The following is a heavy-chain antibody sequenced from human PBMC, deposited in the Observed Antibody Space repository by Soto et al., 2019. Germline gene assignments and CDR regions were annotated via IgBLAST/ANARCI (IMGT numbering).Heavy chain of an antibody. CDR3: ARGASTSIVGATGSFDY. V-gene: IGHV1-2*04. CDR1: GYAFTGYY. CDR2: INPNSGGT. D-gene: IGHD1-26*01. J-gene: IGHJ4*02. Sequence: ASVKVSCKASGYAFTGYYMHWVRQAPGQGLEWMGWINPNSGGTNYAQKFQGWVTMTRDTSISTAYMELSRLRSDDTAVYYCARGASTSIVGATGSFDYWGQGTLVTVSS.